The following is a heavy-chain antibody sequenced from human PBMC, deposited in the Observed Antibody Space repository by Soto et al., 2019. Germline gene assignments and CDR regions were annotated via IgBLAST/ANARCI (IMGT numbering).Heavy chain of an antibody. CDR2: ISGSGGST. J-gene: IGHJ5*02. CDR3: AKDAVVFPPVGVTLGLWGGCDP. Sequence: EVPLLESGGSLVQPGGSLRLSCAASGVTFSSYAMSWVRQAPGQGLEWVSAISGSGGSTYYADSVKGRFTISRDNSKNTQYLQMNSLRAEDTAVYDGAKDAVVFPPVGVTLGLWGGCDPWGQGTLVTVSS. V-gene: IGHV3-23*01. CDR1: GVTFSSYA. D-gene: IGHD2-8*02.